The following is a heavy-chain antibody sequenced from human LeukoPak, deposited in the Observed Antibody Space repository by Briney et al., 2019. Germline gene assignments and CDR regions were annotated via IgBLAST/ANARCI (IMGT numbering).Heavy chain of an antibody. CDR1: GFTFSSYS. Sequence: GGSLRHSCAASGFTFSSYSMNWVRQAPGKGLEGVSYISSSSSTIYYADSVKGRFTISRDNAKNSLYLQMNSLRAEDTAVYYCARDSTYYDFWSGSGYWGQGPLVTVSS. V-gene: IGHV3-48*01. CDR2: ISSSSSTI. J-gene: IGHJ4*02. CDR3: ARDSTYYDFWSGSGY. D-gene: IGHD3-3*01.